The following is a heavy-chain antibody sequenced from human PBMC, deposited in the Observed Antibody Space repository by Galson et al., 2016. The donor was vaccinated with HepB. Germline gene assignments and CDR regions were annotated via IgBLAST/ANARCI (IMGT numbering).Heavy chain of an antibody. D-gene: IGHD4-17*01. V-gene: IGHV3-23*01. CDR1: GISFSSYA. CDR3: AKAEMTTVTRFEH. CDR2: IRGSGGTT. J-gene: IGHJ4*02. Sequence: SLRLSCAASGISFSSYAMSWVRQAPGKGLEWVSAIRGSGGTTYYVDSVKGRFTISRDNSKNTLYLQMNSLRDEDTAIYYCAKAEMTTVTRFEHWGQGTLVTVSP.